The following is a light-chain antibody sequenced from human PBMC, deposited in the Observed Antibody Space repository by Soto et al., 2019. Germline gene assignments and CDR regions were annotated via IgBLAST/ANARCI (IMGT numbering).Light chain of an antibody. J-gene: IGLJ3*02. V-gene: IGLV2-8*01. CDR2: EVT. CDR1: SGDVGGFDF. Sequence: QSALTQPPSASGSPGQSVTLSCTGTSGDVGGFDFVSWYQQHPGKAPKLVIYEVTKRPSGVPDRFSGSKSANTASLTVSGLQSDDEADYFCSSYAGSHILLFGGGTKVTVL. CDR3: SSYAGSHILL.